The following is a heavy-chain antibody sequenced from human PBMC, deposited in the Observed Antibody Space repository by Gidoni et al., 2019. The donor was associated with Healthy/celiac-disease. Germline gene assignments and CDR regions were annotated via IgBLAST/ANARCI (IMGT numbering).Heavy chain of an antibody. J-gene: IGHJ2*01. CDR2: LYYSGST. D-gene: IGHD2-15*01. CDR1: CRSLSSSSYY. Sequence: QLQLQESVLGLVKPSETLSLTCTVSCRSLSSSSYYWGWILPPPGKGREWIGSLYYSGSTYDNPSLKSRVTISVDTSKNQFSMKLSSVTAADTAVYYCASTPGPVWYFDLWGRGTLVTVSS. V-gene: IGHV4-39*01. CDR3: ASTPGPVWYFDL.